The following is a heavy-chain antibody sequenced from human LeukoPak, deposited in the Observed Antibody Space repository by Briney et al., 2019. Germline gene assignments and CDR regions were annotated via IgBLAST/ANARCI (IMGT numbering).Heavy chain of an antibody. CDR2: ISGSGGST. Sequence: PGGSLRLSCAASGFTFSSYAMSWVRQAPGKGLEWVSAISGSGGSTYYADSVKGRFTISRDNSKNTLYLQMNSLRAEDTAVCYCAKVPGVVVIIPYYFDYWGQGTLVTVSS. J-gene: IGHJ4*02. CDR3: AKVPGVVVIIPYYFDY. D-gene: IGHD3-3*01. V-gene: IGHV3-23*01. CDR1: GFTFSSYA.